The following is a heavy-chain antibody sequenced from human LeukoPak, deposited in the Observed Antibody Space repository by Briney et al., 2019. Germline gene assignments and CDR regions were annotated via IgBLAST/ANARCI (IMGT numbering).Heavy chain of an antibody. CDR3: ARDKRGSGNYYFDY. D-gene: IGHD6-19*01. CDR1: GFTFSSYE. Sequence: GGSLRLSCAASGFTFSSYEMNWVRQAPGKGLEWVSYISSSGSTIYFADSVKGRFTISRDNAKNSLYLQMNSLGAEDTAVYYCARDKRGSGNYYFDYWGQGTLVTVSS. J-gene: IGHJ4*02. CDR2: ISSSGSTI. V-gene: IGHV3-48*03.